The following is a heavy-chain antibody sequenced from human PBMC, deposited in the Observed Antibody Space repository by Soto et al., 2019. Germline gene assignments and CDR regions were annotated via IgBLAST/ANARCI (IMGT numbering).Heavy chain of an antibody. V-gene: IGHV5-10-1*01. J-gene: IGHJ4*02. Sequence: GESLKISCKGSGYSFAGYWITWVRQKPGKGLEWMGRIDPSDSASNYSPSFRGHVTISGDRSISTVYLQWNSLQASDTAIYYCAXQMSTSETGHWVYSFDSWGQGTLVTVSS. CDR3: AXQMSTSETGHWVYSFDS. CDR2: IDPSDSAS. CDR1: GYSFAGYW. D-gene: IGHD3-9*01.